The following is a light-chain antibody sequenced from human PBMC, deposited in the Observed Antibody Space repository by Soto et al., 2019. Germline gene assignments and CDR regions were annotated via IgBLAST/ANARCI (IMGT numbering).Light chain of an antibody. Sequence: EIVMTQSPATLSVSPGERATLSCRASQIVSSKLAWYQQKPGQAPRLVIYDTYTRATGIPARFSGSGSGTEFTLTISSLQSEDFAVYYCQQYNNWFSITFGQGTRLEIK. CDR3: QQYNNWFSIT. CDR2: DTY. V-gene: IGKV3-15*01. J-gene: IGKJ5*01. CDR1: QIVSSK.